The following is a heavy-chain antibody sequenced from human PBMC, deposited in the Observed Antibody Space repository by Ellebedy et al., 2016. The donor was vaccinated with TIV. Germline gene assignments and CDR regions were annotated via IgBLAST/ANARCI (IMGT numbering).Heavy chain of an antibody. D-gene: IGHD3-22*01. CDR2: ISYDGSNK. CDR3: ARDYYYDSSGYYYDWFDY. J-gene: IGHJ4*02. CDR1: GFTFSSYA. Sequence: GESLKISCAASGFTFSSYAMHWVRQAPGKGLEWVAVISYDGSNKYYADSVKGRFTISRDNSKNTLYLQMNSLRAEDTAVYYCARDYYYDSSGYYYDWFDYWGQGTLVTASS. V-gene: IGHV3-30-3*01.